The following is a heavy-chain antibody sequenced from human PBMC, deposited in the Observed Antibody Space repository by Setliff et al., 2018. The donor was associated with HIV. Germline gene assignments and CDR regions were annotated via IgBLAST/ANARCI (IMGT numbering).Heavy chain of an antibody. CDR1: GDTVTGHP. D-gene: IGHD3-3*01. CDR2: LNTGNGKT. CDR3: ARDRDNFWSGPFDY. Sequence: ASVKVSCKAFGDTVTGHPIHWVRQAPGQRLEWMGWLNTGNGKTKYSQRFQDRVTFTRDTSARTAYMELRSLRSEDSAVYYCARDRDNFWSGPFDYWGQGTLVTVSS. V-gene: IGHV1-3*04. J-gene: IGHJ4*02.